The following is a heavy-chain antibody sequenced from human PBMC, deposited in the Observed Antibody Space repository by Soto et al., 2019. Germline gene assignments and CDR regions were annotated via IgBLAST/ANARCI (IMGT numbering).Heavy chain of an antibody. CDR2: IYYSGNT. Sequence: PSETLSLTCTVSVGSISSSSYYWGWIRQPPGKGLEWIGSIYYSGNTYYNPSLKSRVTISVDTSKNQFSLKLSSVTAADTAVYYCARYFYGEIDYWGQGTMVTVSS. V-gene: IGHV4-39*01. CDR1: VGSISSSSYY. CDR3: ARYFYGEIDY. D-gene: IGHD4-17*01. J-gene: IGHJ4*02.